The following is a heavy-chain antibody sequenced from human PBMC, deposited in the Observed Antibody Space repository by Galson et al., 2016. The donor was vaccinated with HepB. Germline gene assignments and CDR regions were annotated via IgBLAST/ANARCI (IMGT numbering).Heavy chain of an antibody. CDR2: ISYNGSNK. Sequence: SLRISCAASGFTFSRYGMHWVRQAPGKGLEWVAVISYNGSNKHYADSVKGRFTVSRDNSKNTLHLQMNGLRAEDTALYYCAKHTYFYASGNYAGFDYWGQGTLVTVSS. CDR3: AKHTYFYASGNYAGFDY. J-gene: IGHJ4*02. V-gene: IGHV3-30*18. D-gene: IGHD3-10*01. CDR1: GFTFSRYG.